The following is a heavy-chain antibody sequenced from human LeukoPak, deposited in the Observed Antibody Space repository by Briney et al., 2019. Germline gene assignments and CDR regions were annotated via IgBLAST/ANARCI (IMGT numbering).Heavy chain of an antibody. V-gene: IGHV3-53*01. Sequence: GGSLRLSCAASGFTVSSNYMNWVRQAPGKGLEWVSGIYVDGSTYYADSVKGRFTISRDNSRNTLYLQMNSLRAEDTAVYYCPRITAYDDSWGQGTLVTVSS. J-gene: IGHJ5*01. CDR1: GFTVSSNY. CDR2: IYVDGST. CDR3: PRITAYDDS. D-gene: IGHD1-20*01.